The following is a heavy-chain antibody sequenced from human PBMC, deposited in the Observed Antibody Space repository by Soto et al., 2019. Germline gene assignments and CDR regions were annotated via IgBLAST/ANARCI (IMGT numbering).Heavy chain of an antibody. V-gene: IGHV4-34*01. J-gene: IGHJ4*02. CDR2: INHSGST. CDR3: ARVGGTTEYFDY. D-gene: IGHD4-17*01. Sequence: PSETLSLTCAVYGGSFSGYYWSWIRQPPGKGLEWIGEINHSGSTNYNPSLKSRVTISVDTSKNQFSLKLSSVTAADTAVYYCARVGGTTEYFDYWGQGTLVTVSS. CDR1: GGSFSGYY.